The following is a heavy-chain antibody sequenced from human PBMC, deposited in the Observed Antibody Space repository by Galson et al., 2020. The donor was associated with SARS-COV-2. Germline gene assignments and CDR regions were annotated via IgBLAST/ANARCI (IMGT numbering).Heavy chain of an antibody. CDR1: GGSISSYY. D-gene: IGHD6-6*01. CDR3: ARHEWYSSSYFDY. CDR2: IYYSGST. Sequence: SETLSLTCTVSGGSISSYYWSWIRQPPGKGLEWIGYIYYSGSTNYNPSLKSRVTISVDTSKNQFSLKLSSVTAADTAVYYCARHEWYSSSYFDYWGQGTLVTVSS. V-gene: IGHV4-59*08. J-gene: IGHJ4*02.